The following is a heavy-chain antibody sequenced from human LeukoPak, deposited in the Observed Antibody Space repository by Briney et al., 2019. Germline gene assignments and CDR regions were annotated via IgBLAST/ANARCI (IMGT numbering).Heavy chain of an antibody. CDR2: IIPIFGTA. CDR1: GGTFSSYA. D-gene: IGHD1-26*01. V-gene: IGHV1-69*13. J-gene: IGHJ2*01. CDR3: ARDLDSGSYWYFDL. Sequence: ASVKVSCKASGGTFSSYAISWVRQAPGQGLEWMGGIIPIFGTANYAQKFQGRVTITADESTSTAYMELSSLRSEDTAVYYCARDLDSGSYWYFDLWGRGTLVTVSS.